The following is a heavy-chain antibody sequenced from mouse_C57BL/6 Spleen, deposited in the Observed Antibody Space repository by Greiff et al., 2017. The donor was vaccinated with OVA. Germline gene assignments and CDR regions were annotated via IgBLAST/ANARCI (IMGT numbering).Heavy chain of an antibody. CDR2: IYPRSGNT. CDR3: ARSGYDYYFDY. Sequence: VQLQESGAELARPGASVKLSCKASGYTFTSYGISWVKQRTGQGLEWIGEIYPRSGNTYYNEKFKGKATLTADKSSSTAYMELRSLTSEDSAVYFCARSGYDYYFDYWGQGTTLTVSS. CDR1: GYTFTSYG. J-gene: IGHJ2*01. D-gene: IGHD2-4*01. V-gene: IGHV1-81*01.